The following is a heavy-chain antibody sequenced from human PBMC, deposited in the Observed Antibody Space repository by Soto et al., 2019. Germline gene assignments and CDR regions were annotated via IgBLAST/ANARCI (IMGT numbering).Heavy chain of an antibody. V-gene: IGHV1-69*06. J-gene: IGHJ5*02. CDR3: ARAWGVTRLGELSPSYNWFDP. D-gene: IGHD3-16*02. CDR1: GGTFSSYA. Sequence: SVKVSCKASGGTFSSYAISWVRQAPGQGXEWMGGIIPIFGTANYAQKFQGRVTITADKSTSTAYMELSSLRSEDTAVYYCARAWGVTRLGELSPSYNWFDPWGQGTLVTVSS. CDR2: IIPIFGTA.